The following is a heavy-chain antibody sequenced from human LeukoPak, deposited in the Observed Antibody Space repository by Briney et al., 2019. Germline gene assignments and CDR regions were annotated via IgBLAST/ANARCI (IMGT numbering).Heavy chain of an antibody. CDR1: GGSISSGGYY. V-gene: IGHV4-30-2*01. Sequence: SQTLSLTCTVSGGSISSGGYYWSWIRQPPGKGLEWIGYIYHSGSTYYNPSLKSRVTISVDRSKNQFSLKLSSVTAADTAVYYCARRSNIGEFPPWYFDLWGRGTLVTVSS. D-gene: IGHD3-10*01. J-gene: IGHJ2*01. CDR3: ARRSNIGEFPPWYFDL. CDR2: IYHSGST.